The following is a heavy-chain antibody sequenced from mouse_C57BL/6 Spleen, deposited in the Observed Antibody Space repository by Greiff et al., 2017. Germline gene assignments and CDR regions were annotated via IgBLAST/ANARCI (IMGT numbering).Heavy chain of an antibody. Sequence: QVQLQQSGAELVKPGASVKISCKASGYAFSSYWMNWVKQRPGKGLEWIGQIYPGDGDTNYNGKFKGKATLTADKSSSTAYMQLSSLTSEDSAVYFCARDGNYGDWYFDVWGTGTTVTVSS. CDR3: ARDGNYGDWYFDV. CDR1: GYAFSSYW. J-gene: IGHJ1*03. D-gene: IGHD2-1*01. CDR2: IYPGDGDT. V-gene: IGHV1-80*01.